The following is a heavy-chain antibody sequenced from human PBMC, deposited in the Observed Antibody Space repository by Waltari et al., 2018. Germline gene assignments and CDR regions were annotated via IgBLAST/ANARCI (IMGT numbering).Heavy chain of an antibody. Sequence: QVQLVESGGGVVQPGGSLRLSCAASGFTFSSYGMHWVRQAPGKGLEWVAFIGYDGSNKYYADSVKGRFTISRDNSKNTLYLQMNSLRAEDTAVYYCAKDSSPHIVVVIATIGEGYFDYWGQGTLVTVSS. V-gene: IGHV3-30*02. CDR3: AKDSSPHIVVVIATIGEGYFDY. J-gene: IGHJ4*02. CDR2: IGYDGSNK. CDR1: GFTFSSYG. D-gene: IGHD2-21*01.